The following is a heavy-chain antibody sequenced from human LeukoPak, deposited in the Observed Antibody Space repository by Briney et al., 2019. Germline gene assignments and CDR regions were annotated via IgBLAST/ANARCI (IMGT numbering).Heavy chain of an antibody. CDR2: INPSGGST. J-gene: IGHJ4*02. D-gene: IGHD2-2*02. CDR1: GYTFISYY. Sequence: ASVKVSCKASGYTFISYYMLWVRQAPGQGLEWMGIINPSGGSTSYAQKFQGRVTMTRDTSTSTVYMELSSLRSEDTAVYYCARKEVVPAAIGAYYFDYWGQGTLVTVSS. V-gene: IGHV1-46*01. CDR3: ARKEVVPAAIGAYYFDY.